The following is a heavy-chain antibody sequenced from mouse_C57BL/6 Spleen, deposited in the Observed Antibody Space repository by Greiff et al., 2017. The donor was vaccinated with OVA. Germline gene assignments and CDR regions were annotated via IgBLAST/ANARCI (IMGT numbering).Heavy chain of an antibody. CDR2: IRNKANGYTT. Sequence: VQLQQPGGGLVQPGGSLSLSCAASGFTFTDYYMSWVRQPPGKALEWLGFIRNKANGYTTEYSASVKGRFTISRDNSQSILYLQMNALRAEDSATYYCARSGATNFDYWGQGTTLTVSS. CDR1: GFTFTDYY. V-gene: IGHV7-3*01. D-gene: IGHD1-1*01. J-gene: IGHJ2*01. CDR3: ARSGATNFDY.